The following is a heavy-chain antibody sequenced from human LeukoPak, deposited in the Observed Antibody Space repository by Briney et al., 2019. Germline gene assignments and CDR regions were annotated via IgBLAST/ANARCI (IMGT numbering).Heavy chain of an antibody. CDR3: AKEMGSSQPFDY. Sequence: AGGSLRLSCAASGFTFGTYGLAWVRQAPGKGLEWVSAISASGGHTYYADSVKGRFSISRDNSKNTLYLQMNSLRAEDTALYYCAKEMGSSQPFDYWGQGTLVTVSS. D-gene: IGHD3-10*01. V-gene: IGHV3-23*01. CDR1: GFTFGTYG. J-gene: IGHJ4*02. CDR2: ISASGGHT.